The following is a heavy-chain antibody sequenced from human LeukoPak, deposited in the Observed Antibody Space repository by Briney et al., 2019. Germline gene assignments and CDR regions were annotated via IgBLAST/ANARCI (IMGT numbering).Heavy chain of an antibody. CDR2: INPNSGGT. CDR3: ARAGDHDFWSGYYPIGY. V-gene: IGHV1-2*02. CDR1: GYTFTCYY. J-gene: IGHJ4*02. Sequence: ASVKVSCKASGYTFTCYYMHWVRQAPGQGLEWMGWINPNSGGTNYAQKFQGGVTMTRDTSISTAYMELSRLRSDDTAVYYCARAGDHDFWSGYYPIGYWGQGTLVTASS. D-gene: IGHD3-3*01.